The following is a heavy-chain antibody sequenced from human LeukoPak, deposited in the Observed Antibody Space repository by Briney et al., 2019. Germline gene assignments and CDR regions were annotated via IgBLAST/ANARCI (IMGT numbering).Heavy chain of an antibody. Sequence: RASVKVSCKASGGTFSSYAISWVRQAPGQGLEWMGGIIPVLGTSNYAQKFQGRVTITADESTRTAYMELSSLRSEDTAVYYCARVTGGRYCSTTSCYMRGWFDPWGQGTLVTVSS. CDR3: ARVTGGRYCSTTSCYMRGWFDP. D-gene: IGHD2-2*02. J-gene: IGHJ5*02. CDR1: GGTFSSYA. V-gene: IGHV1-69*01. CDR2: IIPVLGTS.